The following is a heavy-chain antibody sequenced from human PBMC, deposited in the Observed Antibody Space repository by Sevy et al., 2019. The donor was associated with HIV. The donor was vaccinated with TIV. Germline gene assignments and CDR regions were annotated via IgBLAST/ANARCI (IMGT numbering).Heavy chain of an antibody. CDR2: ISSSSSTI. CDR3: ARDGPREGRGYSGYDLSYGMDV. J-gene: IGHJ6*02. Sequence: GGSLRLSCVASGFTFSSYSMNWVRQAPGKGLEWVSYISSSSSTIYYADSVKGRFTISRDNAKNSLYLQMNSLRDEDTAVYYCARDGPREGRGYSGYDLSYGMDVWGQGTTVTVSS. V-gene: IGHV3-48*02. D-gene: IGHD5-12*01. CDR1: GFTFSSYS.